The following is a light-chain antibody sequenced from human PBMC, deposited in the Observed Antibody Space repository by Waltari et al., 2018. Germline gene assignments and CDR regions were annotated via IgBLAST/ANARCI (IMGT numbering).Light chain of an antibody. J-gene: IGKJ2*03. Sequence: DIRMTQSPSTLSASVGDRVTFTCRASQSVSSSLAWYQQKPGKAPKLLIYMASTLQSGVPSRFSGSGSGTEFMLTISSLQPDDFGTYYCQQYKSYSAYSFGQGTRLEI. V-gene: IGKV1-5*03. CDR1: QSVSSS. CDR2: MAS. CDR3: QQYKSYSAYS.